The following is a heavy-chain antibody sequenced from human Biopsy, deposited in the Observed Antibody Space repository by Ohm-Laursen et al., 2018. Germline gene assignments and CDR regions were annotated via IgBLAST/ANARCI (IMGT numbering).Heavy chain of an antibody. CDR3: ARPNLREWELHNAFDI. CDR2: ISGSGDTA. D-gene: IGHD1-26*01. CDR1: GFTFASHA. J-gene: IGHJ3*02. V-gene: IGHV3-23*01. Sequence: SLRLSCAAPGFTFASHAMRWVRQAPGKGLEWVSLISGSGDTAYYPDSVKGRFTISRDNSKNTLYLQMNSLRAEDTAVYYCARPNLREWELHNAFDIWGQGTMVTVSS.